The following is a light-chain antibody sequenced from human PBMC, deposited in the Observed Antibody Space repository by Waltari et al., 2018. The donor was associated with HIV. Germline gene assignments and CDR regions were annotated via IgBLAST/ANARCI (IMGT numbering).Light chain of an antibody. V-gene: IGKV1-5*03. CDR2: KAS. J-gene: IGKJ1*01. CDR1: QSINKW. CDR3: QQYNNYPWT. Sequence: DIQMTQSHSILSASVLDRVTIICRANQSINKWLAWYQQKPGKDPTRLIHKASTLQIGVPSRFSGSGSGTEFTRTISSLQSDDFAIDYCQQYNNYPWTFGQGTKVEIK.